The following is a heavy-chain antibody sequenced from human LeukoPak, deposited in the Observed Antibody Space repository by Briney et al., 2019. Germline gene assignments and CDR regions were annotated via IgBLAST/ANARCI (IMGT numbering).Heavy chain of an antibody. D-gene: IGHD5-12*01. CDR1: GFTFSSYA. V-gene: IGHV3-23*01. CDR3: ANDEGGGYIVATIPLLDY. CDR2: ISGSGGST. J-gene: IGHJ4*02. Sequence: PGGSLRLSCAASGFTFSSYAMSWVRQAPGKGLEWVSAISGSGGSTYYADSVEGRFTISRDNSKNTLYLQMNSLRAEDTAVYYCANDEGGGYIVATIPLLDYWGQGTLVTVSS.